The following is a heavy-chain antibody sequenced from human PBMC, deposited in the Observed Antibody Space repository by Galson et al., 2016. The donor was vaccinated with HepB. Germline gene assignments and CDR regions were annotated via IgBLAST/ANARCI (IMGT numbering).Heavy chain of an antibody. V-gene: IGHV1-8*01. Sequence: SVKVSCKASGHTFTRCDINWVRQATGQGLEWLGWMNPDGGRTGSAQKFQGRVTMTRDTSISTAYLELSSLTSEDTGVYFCARGRDYGDNPFDDWGQGTLVAVYS. CDR3: ARGRDYGDNPFDD. CDR2: MNPDGGRT. CDR1: GHTFTRCD. J-gene: IGHJ4*02. D-gene: IGHD4-17*01.